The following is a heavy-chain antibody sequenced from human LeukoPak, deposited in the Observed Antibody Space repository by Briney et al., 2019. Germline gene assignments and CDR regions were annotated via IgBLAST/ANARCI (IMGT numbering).Heavy chain of an antibody. Sequence: GSLRLSCAASGFTFSSYWMSWIRQPPGKGLEWIGYIYYSGSTNYNPSLKSRVTISIDTSKIQFSLKLTSVTAADTAVYYCAREHYTSGWYIRDWGQGTLVTVSS. CDR2: IYYSGST. D-gene: IGHD6-19*01. J-gene: IGHJ4*02. CDR1: GFTFSSYW. CDR3: AREHYTSGWYIRD. V-gene: IGHV4-59*01.